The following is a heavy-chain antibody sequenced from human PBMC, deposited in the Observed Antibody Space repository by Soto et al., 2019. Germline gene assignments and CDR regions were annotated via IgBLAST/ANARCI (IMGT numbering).Heavy chain of an antibody. CDR3: AHRRGGYNWDDGYFDF. V-gene: IGHV2-5*02. CDR1: GFLFSSSGVG. J-gene: IGHJ4*02. Sequence: QITLKESGPTLVEPTQTLTLTCTFSGFLFSSSGVGVGCIRQPPGKALECLAFTYWDDENRYNPSLKIRLTVSKDTTDSLAGLLLTNMDPVDTATYYCAHRRGGYNWDDGYFDFWGQGILVTVSS. D-gene: IGHD1-20*01. CDR2: TYWDDEN.